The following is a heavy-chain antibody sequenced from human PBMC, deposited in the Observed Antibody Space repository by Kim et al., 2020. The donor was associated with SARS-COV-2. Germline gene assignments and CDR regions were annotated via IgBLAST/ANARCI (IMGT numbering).Heavy chain of an antibody. D-gene: IGHD2-2*02. V-gene: IGHV5-10-1*01. CDR1: GYSFTSYW. CDR3: ATGYCSSTSCYREGWDY. CDR2: IDPSDSYT. J-gene: IGHJ4*02. Sequence: GESLKISCKGSGYSFTSYWISWVRQMPGKGLEWMGRIDPSDSYTNYSPSFQGHVTISADKPISTAYLQWSSLKASDTTMYYCATGYCSSTSCYREGWDYWGQGTLVTVSS.